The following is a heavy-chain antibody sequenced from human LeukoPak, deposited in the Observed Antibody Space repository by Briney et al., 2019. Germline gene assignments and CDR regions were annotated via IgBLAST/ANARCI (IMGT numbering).Heavy chain of an antibody. Sequence: GGSLRLSCAAYGFTFSSYAMSWVRQAPGKGLEWVSAISGSGGSTYYADSVKGRFTISRDNSKNTLYLQMNSLRAEDTAVYYCAKAPDYYDSSGYYYDYWGQGTLVTVSS. V-gene: IGHV3-23*01. J-gene: IGHJ4*02. CDR3: AKAPDYYDSSGYYYDY. D-gene: IGHD3-22*01. CDR1: GFTFSSYA. CDR2: ISGSGGST.